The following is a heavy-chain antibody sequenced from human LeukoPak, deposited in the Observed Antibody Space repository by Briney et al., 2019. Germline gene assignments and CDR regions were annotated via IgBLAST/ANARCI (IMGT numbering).Heavy chain of an antibody. CDR2: INHSGST. CDR3: ARTPARWDYYGSGSYYKFDY. Sequence: SETLSLTCAVYGGSFSGYYWSWIRQPPGKGLEWIGEINHSGSTNYNPSLKSRVTISVDTSKNQFSLKLSSVTAADTAVYYCARTPARWDYYGSGSYYKFDYWGQGTLVTVSS. V-gene: IGHV4-34*01. J-gene: IGHJ4*02. D-gene: IGHD3-10*01. CDR1: GGSFSGYY.